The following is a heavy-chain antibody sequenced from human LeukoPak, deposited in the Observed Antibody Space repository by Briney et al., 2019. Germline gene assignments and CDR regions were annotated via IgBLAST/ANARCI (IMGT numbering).Heavy chain of an antibody. V-gene: IGHV3-74*01. D-gene: IGHD1-1*01. CDR1: GFTFSSYW. Sequence: GGSLRLSCVASGFTFSSYWMHWVRQAPGKGLVWVSRINSDGSATSYADSVKGRFTISRDSAKNTLYLQMNSLRAEDTAVYYCARDYNWNPPDYWGQGTLVTVSA. CDR3: ARDYNWNPPDY. CDR2: INSDGSAT. J-gene: IGHJ4*02.